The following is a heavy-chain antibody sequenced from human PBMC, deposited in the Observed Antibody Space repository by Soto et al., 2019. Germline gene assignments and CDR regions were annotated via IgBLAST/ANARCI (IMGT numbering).Heavy chain of an antibody. CDR2: FTRSGNT. J-gene: IGHJ4*02. Sequence: GGSLRLSCAASGFTFSNYAMSWVRQAPGKGLEWVSTFTRSGNTYYADSVKGRFTISRDNSKITLYLQMDSLRAEDTAVYYCAREFAPGSPNYDYWGLGTLVTVSS. D-gene: IGHD3-10*01. CDR3: AREFAPGSPNYDY. CDR1: GFTFSNYA. V-gene: IGHV3-23*01.